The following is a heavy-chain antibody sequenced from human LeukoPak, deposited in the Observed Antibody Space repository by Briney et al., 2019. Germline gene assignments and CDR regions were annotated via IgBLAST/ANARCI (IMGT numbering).Heavy chain of an antibody. CDR3: AKAVSGYYNYYYGMDV. CDR1: GFTFSSYG. V-gene: IGHV3-30*18. CDR2: ISYDGSNK. D-gene: IGHD3-3*01. Sequence: PGGSLRLSCAASGFTFSSYGMHWVRQAPGKGLEWVAVISYDGSNKYYADSVKGRFTISRDNSKNTLYLQMNSLRAEDTAVYYCAKAVSGYYNYYYGMDVWGQGTTVTVSS. J-gene: IGHJ6*02.